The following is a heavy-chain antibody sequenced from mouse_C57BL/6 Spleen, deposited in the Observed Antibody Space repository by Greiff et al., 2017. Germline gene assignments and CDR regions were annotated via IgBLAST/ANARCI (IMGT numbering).Heavy chain of an antibody. CDR2: IWRGGST. D-gene: IGHD2-4*01. J-gene: IGHJ4*01. V-gene: IGHV2-5*01. CDR3: AKNYDYGYAMDY. Sequence: VQLQQSGPGLVQPSQSLSITCTVSGFSLTSYGVHWVRQSPGTGLEWLGVIWRGGSTDYNAAFMSRLSITKDNSKSQVFFKMNSLQADDTAIYYCAKNYDYGYAMDYWGQGTSVTVSS. CDR1: GFSLTSYG.